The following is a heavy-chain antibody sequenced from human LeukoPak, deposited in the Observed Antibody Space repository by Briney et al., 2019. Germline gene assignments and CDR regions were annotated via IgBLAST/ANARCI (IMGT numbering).Heavy chain of an antibody. CDR3: AKDSRRYSGSYGTGAFDI. D-gene: IGHD1-26*01. V-gene: IGHV3-9*01. J-gene: IGHJ3*02. CDR1: GFTFDDYA. CDR2: ISWNSGSI. Sequence: PGRSLRLSCAASGFTFDDYAMHWVRQAPGKGLEWVSGISWNSGSIGYADSVKGQFTISRDNAKNSLYLQMNSLRAEDTALYYCAKDSRRYSGSYGTGAFDIWGQGTMVTVSS.